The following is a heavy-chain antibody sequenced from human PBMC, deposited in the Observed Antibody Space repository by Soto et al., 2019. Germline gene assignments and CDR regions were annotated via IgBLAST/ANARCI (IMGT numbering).Heavy chain of an antibody. CDR2: ISSSSSYI. V-gene: IGHV3-21*01. D-gene: IGHD3-10*01. CDR3: ADGWFGELSPYGMDV. Sequence: GGSLRLSCAASGFTFSSYSMNWVRQAPGKGLEWVSSISSSSSYIYYADSVKGRFTISRDNAKNSLYLQMNSLRAEDTAVYYCADGWFGELSPYGMDVWGQGTTVTVSS. CDR1: GFTFSSYS. J-gene: IGHJ6*02.